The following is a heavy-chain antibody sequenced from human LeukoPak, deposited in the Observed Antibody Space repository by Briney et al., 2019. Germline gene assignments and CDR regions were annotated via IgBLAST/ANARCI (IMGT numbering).Heavy chain of an antibody. J-gene: IGHJ4*02. CDR3: ARDGDDILTGYYHC. V-gene: IGHV4-4*07. Sequence: SETLSPTCTVSGGSISSYYWSWIRQPAGKGLEWIGRIYTSGSTNYNPSLKSRVTMSVDTSKNQFSLKLSSVTAADTAVYYCARDGDDILTGYYHCWGQGTLVTVSS. D-gene: IGHD3-9*01. CDR1: GGSISSYY. CDR2: IYTSGST.